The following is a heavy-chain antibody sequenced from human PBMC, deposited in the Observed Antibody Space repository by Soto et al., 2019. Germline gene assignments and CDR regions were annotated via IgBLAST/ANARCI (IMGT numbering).Heavy chain of an antibody. CDR1: GYTFTTYD. CDR2: INPNADKT. J-gene: IGHJ4*02. CDR3: ARQRRGTWYYFDH. Sequence: ASVKVSCKTSGYTFTTYDINWVRQATGQGLELMGWINPNADKTGFAQKFQGRVTMTRDTSINTVYMELNNLRSEDTAVYYCARQRRGTWYYFDHWGQGTLVTVSS. D-gene: IGHD3-16*01. V-gene: IGHV1-8*01.